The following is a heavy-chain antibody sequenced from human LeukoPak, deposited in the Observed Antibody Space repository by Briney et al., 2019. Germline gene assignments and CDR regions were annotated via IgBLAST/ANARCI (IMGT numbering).Heavy chain of an antibody. V-gene: IGHV3-33*01. Sequence: GTSLRLSCAASGFTFSNYGMHWVRQAPGKGLEWLAVIWYDGSKKCYTDSVKGRFTVSRDNSRKMLYLQMNSLRAEDTAVYYCARNTAQSAFDIWGQGTMVTVSS. CDR2: IWYDGSKK. D-gene: IGHD5-18*01. CDR3: ARNTAQSAFDI. J-gene: IGHJ3*02. CDR1: GFTFSNYG.